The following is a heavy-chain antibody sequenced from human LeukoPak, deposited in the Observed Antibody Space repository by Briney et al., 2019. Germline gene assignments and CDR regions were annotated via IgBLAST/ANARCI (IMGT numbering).Heavy chain of an antibody. CDR2: INYSGST. CDR1: GGSISSSRYY. J-gene: IGHJ4*02. D-gene: IGHD3-10*01. Sequence: PSETLSLTCTVYGGSISSSRYYWGWIRQPPGKGLEWIGTINYSGSTYYNPSLKSRVTVSVDTSKNQFSLKLSSVTAADTAVYYCARRRITLYYFDFWGQGTLVTVSS. V-gene: IGHV4-39*01. CDR3: ARRRITLYYFDF.